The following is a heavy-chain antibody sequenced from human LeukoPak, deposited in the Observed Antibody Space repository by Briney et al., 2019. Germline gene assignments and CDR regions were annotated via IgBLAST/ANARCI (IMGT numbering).Heavy chain of an antibody. V-gene: IGHV1-2*02. Sequence: ASVKVSCKASGYTFTSYAMNWVRQAPGQGLEWMGWINPNSGGTNYAQKFQGRVTMTRDTSISTAYMELSRLRSDDTAVYYCARAMITFGGVIDDYWGQGTLVTVSS. J-gene: IGHJ4*02. CDR1: GYTFTSYA. D-gene: IGHD3-16*02. CDR2: INPNSGGT. CDR3: ARAMITFGGVIDDY.